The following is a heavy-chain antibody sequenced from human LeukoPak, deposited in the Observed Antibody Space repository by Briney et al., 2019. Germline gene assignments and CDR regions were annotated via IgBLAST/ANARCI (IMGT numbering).Heavy chain of an antibody. V-gene: IGHV3-23*01. CDR3: AKLVLFSGTTGDLNH. D-gene: IGHD1-1*01. CDR1: GFTFSSYA. Sequence: GGSESLSCATSGFTFSSYAMSWVRQAPGKGLEWVSGIGASGGSTYYADSVKGRFTISRDNSKNTLYLQINSRRAEDTAVYYCAKLVLFSGTTGDLNHWGRGTLVTVSS. J-gene: IGHJ5*02. CDR2: IGASGGST.